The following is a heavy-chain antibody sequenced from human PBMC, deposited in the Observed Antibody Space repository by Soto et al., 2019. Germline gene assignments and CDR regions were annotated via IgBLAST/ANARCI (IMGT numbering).Heavy chain of an antibody. V-gene: IGHV3-7*03. CDR2: IKQDGSEK. Sequence: GGSLRLSCAASGFTFSGYWMSWVRQAPGKGLEWMANIKQDGSEKYYVDSVKGRFTISRDNAKNSLYLQMNSLRAEDTAVYYCARGPSGSYFDYWGQGTLVTVSS. CDR3: ARGPSGSYFDY. J-gene: IGHJ4*02. D-gene: IGHD1-26*01. CDR1: GFTFSGYW.